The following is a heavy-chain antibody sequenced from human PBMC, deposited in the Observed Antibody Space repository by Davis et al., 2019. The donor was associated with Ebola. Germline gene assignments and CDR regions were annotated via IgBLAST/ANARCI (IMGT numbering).Heavy chain of an antibody. CDR2: IYYSGST. J-gene: IGHJ4*01. Sequence: SETLSLTCTVSGGSISSSSYYWGWIRQPPGKGLEWIGSIYYSGSTYYNPSLKSRVTLSVDTSKNQFSLKVNSVTAADTAMYYCARGYYLLEYWGQGRLVTVSS. CDR1: GGSISSSSYY. D-gene: IGHD1-26*01. V-gene: IGHV4-39*07. CDR3: ARGYYLLEY.